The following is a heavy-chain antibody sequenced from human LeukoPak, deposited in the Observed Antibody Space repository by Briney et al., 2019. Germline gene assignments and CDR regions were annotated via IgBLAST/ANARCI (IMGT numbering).Heavy chain of an antibody. D-gene: IGHD6-19*01. CDR3: ARGPSSGWSLYYYYMDV. Sequence: ASVKVSCKASGYTFTGYYMHWVRQAPGQGLEWMGWINPNSGGTNYAQKFQGRVTMTRDTSISTAYMELSRLRSDDTAVYYCARGPSSGWSLYYYYMDVWGKGTTVTISS. J-gene: IGHJ6*03. CDR2: INPNSGGT. CDR1: GYTFTGYY. V-gene: IGHV1-2*02.